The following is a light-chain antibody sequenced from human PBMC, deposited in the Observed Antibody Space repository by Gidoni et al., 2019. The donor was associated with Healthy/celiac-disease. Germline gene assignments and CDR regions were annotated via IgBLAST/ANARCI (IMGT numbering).Light chain of an antibody. J-gene: IGKJ4*01. V-gene: IGKV1-33*01. CDR1: QDISIY. Sequence: DIQMTQSPSSLSASVGDRVTITCQASQDISIYLNWYQQKPGKAPKFLIYDASNLETGVPSRFSGSGSGTDFTFTISSLQPEDIATYYCQQYDNLPLTFGGGTKVEIK. CDR2: DAS. CDR3: QQYDNLPLT.